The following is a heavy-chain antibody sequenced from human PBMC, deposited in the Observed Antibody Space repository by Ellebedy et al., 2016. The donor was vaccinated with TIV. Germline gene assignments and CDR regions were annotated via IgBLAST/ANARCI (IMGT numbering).Heavy chain of an antibody. CDR1: GSTSIDDG. Sequence: GGSLRLSCVVSGSTSIDDGMHWVRQSPGKGPEWVAGIGHHSSTIGYADTVKGRFTISRDDAKNSVYLQMNSLRPEDTALYYCARDTLGYYASGLGNWGQGTQVTVSS. D-gene: IGHD3-10*01. V-gene: IGHV3-9*02. CDR3: ARDTLGYYASGLGN. J-gene: IGHJ4*02. CDR2: IGHHSSTI.